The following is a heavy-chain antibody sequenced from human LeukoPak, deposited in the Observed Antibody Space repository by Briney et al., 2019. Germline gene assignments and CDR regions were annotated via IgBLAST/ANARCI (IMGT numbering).Heavy chain of an antibody. D-gene: IGHD1-20*01. CDR3: ARDITGTSGNFDY. CDR1: GFTMSEYS. Sequence: GGSLRLSCAASGFTMSEYSMSWVRQAPGKGLEWVSHSSGKSSSTIYGDSVKGRFTISRENSKNSLYLQMNSLRVEDTAVYYCARDITGTSGNFDYWGRGTLVTVSS. J-gene: IGHJ4*02. CDR2: SSGKSSST. V-gene: IGHV3-11*06.